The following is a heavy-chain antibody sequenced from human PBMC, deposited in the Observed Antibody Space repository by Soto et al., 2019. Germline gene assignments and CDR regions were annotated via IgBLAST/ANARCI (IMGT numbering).Heavy chain of an antibody. D-gene: IGHD6-13*01. V-gene: IGHV3-73*01. CDR1: GFTFSASA. CDR3: IRFAYSKNWYEIDY. CDR2: VRSKGNNYAT. Sequence: VGSLRLSCAASGFTFSASAMHWVRQASGKGLEWIGRVRSKGNNYATEYAASVKGRFTISRDDSKNTAYLQMNSLKTEDTAVYFCIRFAYSKNWYEIDYWGQGTLVTVSS. J-gene: IGHJ4*02.